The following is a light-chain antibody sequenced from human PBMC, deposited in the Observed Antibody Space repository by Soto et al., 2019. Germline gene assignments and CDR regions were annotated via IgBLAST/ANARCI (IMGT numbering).Light chain of an antibody. J-gene: IGKJ1*01. CDR2: GTS. CDR1: QTVGTNF. CDR3: QQYDSSPPT. V-gene: IGKV3-20*01. Sequence: EIVLTQSPGTLSLSPGETATLSCRASQTVGTNFLAWYQQKPGQAPRLLMFGTSNRATDIPDRFGGSGSGTDFTLTISRLEPEDVAVYYCQQYDSSPPTFGQGTKVDIK.